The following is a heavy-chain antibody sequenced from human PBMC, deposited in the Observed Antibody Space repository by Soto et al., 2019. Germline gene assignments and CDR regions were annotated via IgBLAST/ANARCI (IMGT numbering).Heavy chain of an antibody. D-gene: IGHD1-26*01. CDR2: TYYRSKWYY. J-gene: IGHJ4*01. V-gene: IGHV6-1*01. CDR3: ARGEQYSGRIFDY. Sequence: QVQLQQSGPGLVKPSQTLSLTCAITGDSVSSNSAGWSWVRQSPSRGLEWLGRTYYRSKWYYEYAVSVRGRITIIPDTSKTQYSLQLNSVTPEDTAVYFCARGEQYSGRIFDYWGQGTLVTVSS. CDR1: GDSVSSNSAG.